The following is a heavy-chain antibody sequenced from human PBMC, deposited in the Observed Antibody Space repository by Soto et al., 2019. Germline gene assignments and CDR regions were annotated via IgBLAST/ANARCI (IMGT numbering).Heavy chain of an antibody. V-gene: IGHV4-30-2*01. D-gene: IGHD2-15*01. CDR2: IYHSGST. CDR1: GGSISSGGYS. CDR3: AREVVAATNWFDP. J-gene: IGHJ5*02. Sequence: KASETLSLTCAVSGGSISSGGYSWIWIRHPPGKGLEWIGYIYHSGSTYYNPSLKSRVTISVDRSKNQFSLKLSSVTAADTAVYYCAREVVAATNWFDPWGQGTLVTVSS.